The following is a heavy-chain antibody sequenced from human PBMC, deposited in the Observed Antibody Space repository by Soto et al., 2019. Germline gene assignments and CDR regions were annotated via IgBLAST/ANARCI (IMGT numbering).Heavy chain of an antibody. J-gene: IGHJ4*02. CDR2: ISSSSSYI. D-gene: IGHD3-22*01. V-gene: IGHV3-21*06. CDR3: ARGPGGYYGSSGYPSHYFDY. CDR1: GFTFSSYS. Sequence: GGSLRLSCAVSGFTFSSYSMNWVRQAPGKGLEWVSSISSSSSYIYYADSVKGRFTISRDNAKNSLYLQMNSLRAEDTAVYYCARGPGGYYGSSGYPSHYFDYWGQGTLVTVSS.